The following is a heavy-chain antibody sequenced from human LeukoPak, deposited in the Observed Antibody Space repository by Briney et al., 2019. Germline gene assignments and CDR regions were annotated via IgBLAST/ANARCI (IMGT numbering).Heavy chain of an antibody. J-gene: IGHJ4*02. D-gene: IGHD6-13*01. Sequence: SETLSLPCTVSGGSISSYYWSWIRQPPGKGLEWIGEINHSGSTNYNPSLKSRVTISVDTSKNQFSLKLSSVTAADTAVYYCARALKRPRVAAAPGNYWGQGTLVTVSS. CDR3: ARALKRPRVAAAPGNY. CDR2: INHSGST. V-gene: IGHV4-34*01. CDR1: GGSISSYY.